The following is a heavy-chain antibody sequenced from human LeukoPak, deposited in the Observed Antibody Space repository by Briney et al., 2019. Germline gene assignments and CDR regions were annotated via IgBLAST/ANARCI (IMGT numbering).Heavy chain of an antibody. D-gene: IGHD2-15*01. CDR1: GYTYTANY. J-gene: IGHJ5*02. CDR3: TRAAYCSGGSCSDWFDP. CDR2: INPNNGGT. Sequence: ASVKVSCKASGYTYTANYMYWVRQAPGQGLEWMGWINPNNGGTNYAQKFQGRVTMTRDTSISTAYMELSRLRSDDTAVYYCTRAAYCSGGSCSDWFDPWGQGTLVTVSS. V-gene: IGHV1-2*02.